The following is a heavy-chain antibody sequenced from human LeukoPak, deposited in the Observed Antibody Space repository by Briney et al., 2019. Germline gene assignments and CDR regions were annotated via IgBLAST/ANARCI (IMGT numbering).Heavy chain of an antibody. J-gene: IGHJ4*02. V-gene: IGHV3-48*02. CDR1: GFTFSSYS. CDR2: ISYSSSAI. CDR3: ARDSYGSSGYYYVSDY. D-gene: IGHD3-22*01. Sequence: GGSLRLSCAASGFTFSSYSMNWVRQAPGKGLEWVSYISYSSSAIYYADSVKGRFTISRDNAKNSLYLRMNSLRDEDTAVYYCARDSYGSSGYYYVSDYWGQGTLVTVSS.